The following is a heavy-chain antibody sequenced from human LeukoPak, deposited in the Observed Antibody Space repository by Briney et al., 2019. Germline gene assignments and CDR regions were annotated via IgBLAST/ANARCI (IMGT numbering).Heavy chain of an antibody. Sequence: GGSLRLSCAASGFTFSSYAMHWVRQAPGKGLEWVAVISYDGSNKYYADSVKGRFTISRDNSKNTLYLQINSLRAEDTAVYYCVKDWSINVELATSGDYWGQGTLVTVSS. V-gene: IGHV3-30-3*01. D-gene: IGHD5-24*01. CDR2: ISYDGSNK. CDR3: VKDWSINVELATSGDY. J-gene: IGHJ4*02. CDR1: GFTFSSYA.